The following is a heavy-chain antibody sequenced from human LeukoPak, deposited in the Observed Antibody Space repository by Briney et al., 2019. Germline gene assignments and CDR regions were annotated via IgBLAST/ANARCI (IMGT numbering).Heavy chain of an antibody. CDR1: GFTFSDYY. Sequence: AGGSLRLSCAASGFTFSDYYMSWIRQAPGKGLEWVSYISSSGSTIYYADSVKGRFTISRDNAKNSLYLQMNSLRAEDTAVYYCARVDYYFHVILGGDYWGQGTLVTVSS. CDR2: ISSSGSTI. CDR3: ARVDYYFHVILGGDY. D-gene: IGHD3/OR15-3a*01. J-gene: IGHJ4*02. V-gene: IGHV3-11*04.